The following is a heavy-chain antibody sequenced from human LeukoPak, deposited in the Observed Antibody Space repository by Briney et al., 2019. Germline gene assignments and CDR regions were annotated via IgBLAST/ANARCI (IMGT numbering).Heavy chain of an antibody. V-gene: IGHV3-43*02. CDR3: TKDRYCSSSSCPTDH. CDR1: GFTFDEYA. CDR2: ISGDGSST. D-gene: IGHD2-2*01. J-gene: IGHJ4*02. Sequence: GGSLRLSSAASGFTFDEYAMHWVRQAPGKGLEWVSLISGDGSSTYYADSVKGRFTISRDNSKNSLYLQMNGLRIEDTALYYCTKDRYCSSSSCPTDHWGQGTLVTVSS.